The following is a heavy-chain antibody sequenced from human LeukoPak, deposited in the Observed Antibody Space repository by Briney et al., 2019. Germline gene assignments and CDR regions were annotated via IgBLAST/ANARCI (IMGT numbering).Heavy chain of an antibody. V-gene: IGHV4-59*08. CDR2: IYYSGRT. D-gene: IGHD3-16*01. CDR3: ARRRLGDAFDV. Sequence: AETLCLTCTVSGGYINGYYWTWLRQPPGKGLEWIGYIYYSGRTNYNPSLKSRVTLSVHTSKNQLSLRLSSVPAADTAMYYCARRRLGDAFDVWGQARIASVSS. CDR1: GGYINGYY. J-gene: IGHJ3*01.